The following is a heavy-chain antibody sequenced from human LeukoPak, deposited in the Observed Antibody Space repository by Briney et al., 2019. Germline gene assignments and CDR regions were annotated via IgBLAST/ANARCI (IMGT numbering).Heavy chain of an antibody. J-gene: IGHJ3*02. V-gene: IGHV3-73*01. CDR3: TRLAGGDAFDI. Sequence: GGSLKLSCAASGFTFSGCAVHWVRQASGKGLEWVGRIRSKANGYTTAYGASVKGRFTISRDDSQRATYVQMNSLKIEDTAVYYCTRLAGGDAFDIWGPGTMVTVSS. CDR1: GFTFSGCA. CDR2: IRSKANGYTT. D-gene: IGHD2-15*01.